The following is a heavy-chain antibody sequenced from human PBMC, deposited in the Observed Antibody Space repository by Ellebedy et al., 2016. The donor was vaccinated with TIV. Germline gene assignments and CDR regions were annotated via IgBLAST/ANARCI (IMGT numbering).Heavy chain of an antibody. CDR3: AAGYSSGWYVED. J-gene: IGHJ4*02. CDR1: AFTFSDYY. V-gene: IGHV3-11*04. Sequence: GGSLRLSCAASAFTFSDYYMSWIRQAPGKGLEWLSYISSGGGSIYYADSVKGRFTISRDNAKNSLYLQMNSLRDEDTAVYYCAAGYSSGWYVEDWGQGTLVTVSS. CDR2: ISSGGGSI. D-gene: IGHD6-19*01.